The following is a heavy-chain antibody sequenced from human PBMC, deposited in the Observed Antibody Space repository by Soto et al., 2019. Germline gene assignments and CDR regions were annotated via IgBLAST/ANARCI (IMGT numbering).Heavy chain of an antibody. CDR3: AKETFAAAYAATSAFDS. D-gene: IGHD2-8*01. J-gene: IGHJ4*02. V-gene: IGHV3-23*01. CDR1: GFTFSSHA. Sequence: GGSLRLSCAASGFTFSSHAMGWLRQAPGAGPEWVAFVDGSGGDTSYADSVKGRFTISRDNSDNSLFLHMNSLRAEDTGRYFCAKETFAAAYAATSAFDSWGQGTLATVPS. CDR2: VDGSGGDT.